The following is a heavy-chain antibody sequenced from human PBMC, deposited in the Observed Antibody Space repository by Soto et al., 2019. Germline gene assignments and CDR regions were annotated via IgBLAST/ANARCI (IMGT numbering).Heavy chain of an antibody. D-gene: IGHD6-13*01. CDR3: AGGGYSSSWYWVN. CDR1: GFTFSSYW. CDR2: IKTDGTIT. Sequence: GGSLRLSCAASGFTFSSYWMHWVRQAPGKGLVWVSRIKTDGTITNYADSVRGRFTISRDNAKNSLYLQMNSLRAEDTAVYYWAGGGYSSSWYWVNWGQGALVTVSS. V-gene: IGHV3-74*01. J-gene: IGHJ4*02.